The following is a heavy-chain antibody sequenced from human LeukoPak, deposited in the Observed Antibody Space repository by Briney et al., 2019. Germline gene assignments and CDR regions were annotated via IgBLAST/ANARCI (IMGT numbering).Heavy chain of an antibody. J-gene: IGHJ5*02. CDR2: IYTSGST. D-gene: IGHD1-14*01. CDR3: AKGGPEASAGLSWFDP. V-gene: IGHV4-4*07. Sequence: SETLSLTCTVSGGSISSYYWSWIRQPAGKGLEWIGRIYTSGSTNYNPSLKSRLTISVDTSKNQFSLRLSSVTAADTAVYYCAKGGPEASAGLSWFDPWGQGTLVTVSS. CDR1: GGSISSYY.